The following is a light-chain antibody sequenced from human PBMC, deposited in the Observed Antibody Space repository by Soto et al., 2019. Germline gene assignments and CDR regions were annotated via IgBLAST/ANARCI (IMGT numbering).Light chain of an antibody. CDR3: SSYTSSSTLVV. CDR1: SSDVGGYNY. J-gene: IGLJ1*01. Sequence: QSALTQPASVSGSPGQSITISCTGTSSDVGGYNYVSWYQQHPGKAPKLMIYEVSNRPSGVSNRFSGSKSGNTASLTISGLQAVDEADYYCSSYTSSSTLVVFGTGTKLTVL. V-gene: IGLV2-14*01. CDR2: EVS.